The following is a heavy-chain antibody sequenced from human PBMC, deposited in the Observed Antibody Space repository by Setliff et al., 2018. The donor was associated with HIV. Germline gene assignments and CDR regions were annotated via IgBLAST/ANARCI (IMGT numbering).Heavy chain of an antibody. CDR3: ARSRREVVYFYYYKDF. V-gene: IGHV1-69-2*01. Sequence: APVKVFCKISGYRFKDFYIHWVQQAPGGGLEWMGLVYPEDGQTIYAEKFQGRVTMTADTSTGTAYMHLSSLRSEDTAIYYCARSRREVVYFYYYKDFWGTGTTVTVSS. D-gene: IGHD2-8*02. CDR1: GYRFKDFY. CDR2: VYPEDGQT. J-gene: IGHJ6*03.